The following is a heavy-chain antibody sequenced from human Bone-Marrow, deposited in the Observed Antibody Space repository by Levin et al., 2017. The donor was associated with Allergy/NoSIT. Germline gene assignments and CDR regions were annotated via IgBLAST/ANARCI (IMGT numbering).Heavy chain of an antibody. V-gene: IGHV1-18*01. CDR2: ITTYNGKV. CDR1: GYTFTSYS. J-gene: IGHJ4*02. Sequence: ASVKVSCKTAGYTFTSYSIHWVRKAPGQGLEWVGYITTYNGKVNYAQKFQGRVTLTTDTSSNAAYMEMGSLTYDDTDVYYWARGDGKENWGQGTLVTVSS. CDR3: ARGDGKEN.